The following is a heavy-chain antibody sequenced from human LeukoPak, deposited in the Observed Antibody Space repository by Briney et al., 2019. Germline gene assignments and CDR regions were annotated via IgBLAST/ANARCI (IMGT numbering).Heavy chain of an antibody. J-gene: IGHJ6*02. CDR3: ARAKREASTRPWTSGMDV. V-gene: IGHV3-13*01. D-gene: IGHD3/OR15-3a*01. CDR2: LGSAGDK. Sequence: GGSLRLSCAASGFTLSDYDIHWVRQPIGKGLDWVSGLGSAGDKYHAGSERGRFTISREDAENSVYLQMNGLRPEDTAIYYCARAKREASTRPWTSGMDVWGQGTRVTASS. CDR1: GFTLSDYD.